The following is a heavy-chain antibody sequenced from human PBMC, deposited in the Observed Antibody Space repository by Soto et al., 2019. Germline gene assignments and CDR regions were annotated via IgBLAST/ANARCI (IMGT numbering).Heavy chain of an antibody. CDR2: IMPYYNKL. Sequence: QAQVVQSGAEVRKPGSSVKLSCKASEGTFNSYAIAWVRQAPGQGLEWMGGIMPYYNKLNYAQKFQDRVTIPADDSTNTGYMELSSLRYDDTAVYFCASGASRWYPYYFDSCAQGTLVTVSS. CDR3: ASGASRWYPYYFDS. V-gene: IGHV1-69*01. J-gene: IGHJ4*02. D-gene: IGHD6-13*01. CDR1: EGTFNSYA.